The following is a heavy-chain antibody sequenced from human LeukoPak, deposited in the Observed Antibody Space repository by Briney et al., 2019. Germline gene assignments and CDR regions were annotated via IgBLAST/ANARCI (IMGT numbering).Heavy chain of an antibody. D-gene: IGHD3-22*01. CDR3: ARLSAYYYDSSGYLDAFDI. CDR1: GFTFSSYS. CDR2: ISYSSRTI. J-gene: IGHJ3*02. Sequence: GGSLRLSCAASGFTFSSYSMNWVRQAPGKWLEWVSYISYSSRTIYYADSVKGRFTITRDNAKNSLYLQMNSLRAEDTAVYYCARLSAYYYDSSGYLDAFDIWGQGTMVTVSS. V-gene: IGHV3-48*01.